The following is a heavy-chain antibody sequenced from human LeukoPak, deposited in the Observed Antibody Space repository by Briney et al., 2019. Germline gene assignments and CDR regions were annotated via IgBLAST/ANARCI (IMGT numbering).Heavy chain of an antibody. CDR3: ANGGRDTGGNWFDP. CDR1: VFTFRDYT. Sequence: PGGSLRLSCAPSVFTFRDYTINCVRQAPGKGLEWVSGISGAGGNTYYADSVKGRFTISRDNSKKTVHLQMSSLRAEDTPVYYCANGGRDTGGNWFDPWGQGTLVTVSS. J-gene: IGHJ5*02. D-gene: IGHD2-8*02. CDR2: ISGAGGNT. V-gene: IGHV3-23*01.